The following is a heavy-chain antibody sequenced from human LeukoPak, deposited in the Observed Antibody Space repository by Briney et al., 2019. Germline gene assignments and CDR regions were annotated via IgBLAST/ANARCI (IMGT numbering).Heavy chain of an antibody. V-gene: IGHV5-51*01. CDR3: ASTYYYDSSGYSPFDY. Sequence: GESLKISCKGSGYSFTSYWIGWVRQMPGKGLEWMGIIYPGDSDTRYSPSFQGQVIISADKSISTAYLQWSSLKASDTAMYYCASTYYYDSSGYSPFDYWGQGTLVTVSS. CDR2: IYPGDSDT. CDR1: GYSFTSYW. J-gene: IGHJ4*02. D-gene: IGHD3-22*01.